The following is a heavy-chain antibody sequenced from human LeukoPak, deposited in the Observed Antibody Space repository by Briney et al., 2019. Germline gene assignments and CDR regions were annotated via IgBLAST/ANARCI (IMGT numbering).Heavy chain of an antibody. CDR1: GFTFSSYA. CDR3: AKLTRGYCSSTACPNWFDP. CDR2: ISDSGGTT. D-gene: IGHD2-2*01. V-gene: IGHV3-23*01. J-gene: IGHJ5*02. Sequence: GRSLRLSCAASGFTFSSYAMSWVRHAPGEGLEWVSAISDSGGTTYYADSVKGRFTISRDNSKNTLYLQMNSLRGEDTAVYYCAKLTRGYCSSTACPNWFDPWGQGTLVTVSS.